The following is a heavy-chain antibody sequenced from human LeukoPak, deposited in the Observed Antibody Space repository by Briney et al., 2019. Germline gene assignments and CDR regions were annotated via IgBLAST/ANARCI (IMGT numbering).Heavy chain of an antibody. CDR2: VYYSGST. CDR1: AGSISSYY. J-gene: IGHJ4*02. CDR3: ARYCSSTSCYFFDS. V-gene: IGHV4-59*08. D-gene: IGHD2-2*01. Sequence: SETLSLTCTVSAGSISSYYWSWIRQPPGKGLEWIGYVYYSGSTNYNPSLKSRVTISVDTSKNQFSLKLSSVTAADTAVYYCARYCSSTSCYFFDSWGQGTLVTASS.